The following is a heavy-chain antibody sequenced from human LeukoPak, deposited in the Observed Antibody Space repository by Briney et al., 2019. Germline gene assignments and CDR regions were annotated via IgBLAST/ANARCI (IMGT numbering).Heavy chain of an antibody. CDR1: GFTFSNYN. CDR3: AQRGGTGYLAS. Sequence: PGGSLRLSCAASGFTFSNYNMNWVRQAPGKGLEWVSSISSSSSYIYYADSVKGRFTISRDNAKNSLYLQMNSLRAEDTAVYYCAQRGGTGYLASWGQGTLVAVSS. CDR2: ISSSSSYI. V-gene: IGHV3-21*01. J-gene: IGHJ4*02. D-gene: IGHD1-1*01.